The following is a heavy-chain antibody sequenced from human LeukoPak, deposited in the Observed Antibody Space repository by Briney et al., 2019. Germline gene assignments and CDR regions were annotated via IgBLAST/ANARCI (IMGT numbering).Heavy chain of an antibody. V-gene: IGHV4-59*01. J-gene: IGHJ4*01. CDR3: ARTGVVATSYFFDY. CDR1: GGSISSYY. Sequence: SETLSLTCTVSGGSISSYYWSWIRQPPGKGLEWIGFIYYSGSANYNPSLWSRVTISVDTSKNQFSLKLTSVTAADTAVYYCARTGVVATSYFFDYWGHGTLVTVSS. CDR2: IYYSGSA. D-gene: IGHD5-12*01.